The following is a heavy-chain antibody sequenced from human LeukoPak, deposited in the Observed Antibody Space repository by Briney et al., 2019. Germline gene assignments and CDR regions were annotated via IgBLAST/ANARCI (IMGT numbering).Heavy chain of an antibody. CDR3: ARDRLDYYDSSGYNYYFDY. Sequence: ASVKVSCKASGYTFTSYGISWVRQAPGQGLEWMGWISAYNGNTNYAQKLQGRVTMTTDTSTSTAYMELRSLRSDDTAVYYCARDRLDYYDSSGYNYYFDYWGQGTLVTVSS. CDR1: GYTFTSYG. V-gene: IGHV1-18*01. D-gene: IGHD3-22*01. J-gene: IGHJ4*02. CDR2: ISAYNGNT.